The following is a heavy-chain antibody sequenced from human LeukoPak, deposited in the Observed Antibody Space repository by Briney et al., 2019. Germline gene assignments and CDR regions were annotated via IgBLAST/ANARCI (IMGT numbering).Heavy chain of an antibody. CDR1: GFTFSSYS. J-gene: IGHJ6*02. V-gene: IGHV3-21*01. D-gene: IGHD6-13*01. CDR3: ARDLAAAVDYYYGMDV. CDR2: ISSSSSYI. Sequence: GGSLRLSCAASGFTFSSYSMNWVRQAPGKGLEWVSSISSSSSYIYYADSVKGRFTISRDNAKNSLCLQMNSLRAEDTAAYYCARDLAAAVDYYYGMDVWGQGTTVTVSS.